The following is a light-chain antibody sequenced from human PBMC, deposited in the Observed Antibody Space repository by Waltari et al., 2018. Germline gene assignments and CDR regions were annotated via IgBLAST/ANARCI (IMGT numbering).Light chain of an antibody. J-gene: IGKJ1*01. CDR1: QSISRP. V-gene: IGKV3-20*01. CDR3: QQYVSLPAT. CDR2: DAY. Sequence: EIMLTQSPGTMSLSEGERATLSCRASQSISRPLAWYQQKPGQAPRLLIYDAYTRATGIPDRFSGSGSGTDFSLTISRLEPEDSAVYYCQQYVSLPATFGQGTKVEIK.